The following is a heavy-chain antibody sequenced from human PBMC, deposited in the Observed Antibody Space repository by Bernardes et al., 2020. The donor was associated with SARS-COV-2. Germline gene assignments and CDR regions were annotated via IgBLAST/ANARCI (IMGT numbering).Heavy chain of an antibody. CDR1: GGSISSYY. J-gene: IGHJ6*03. CDR2: IYYSGST. CDR3: ARRGGHYYYYYMDV. D-gene: IGHD3-10*01. V-gene: IGHV4-59*08. Sequence: ETLSLTCTVSGGSISSYYWSWIRQPPGKGLEWIGYIYYSGSTNYNPSLKSRVTISVDTSKNQFSLKLSSVTAADTAVYYCARRGGHYYYYYMDVWGKGTTVTVSS.